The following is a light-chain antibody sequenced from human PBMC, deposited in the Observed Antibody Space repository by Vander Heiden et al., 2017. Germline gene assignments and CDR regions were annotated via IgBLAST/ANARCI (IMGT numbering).Light chain of an antibody. CDR1: QGISSA. J-gene: IGKJ4*01. CDR2: DAS. V-gene: IGKV1-13*02. CDR3: QQFNSYP. Sequence: AIQLTQSPSSLSASVGDRVTITCRASQGISSALAWYQQKPGKAPKLLIYDASSLESGVQSRFSGSGSGTDFTLTISSLQPEDFATYYCQQFNSYPFGGGTKVEIK.